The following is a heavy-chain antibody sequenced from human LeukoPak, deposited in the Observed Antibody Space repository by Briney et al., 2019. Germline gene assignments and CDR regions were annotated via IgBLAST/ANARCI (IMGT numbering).Heavy chain of an antibody. J-gene: IGHJ4*02. Sequence: ASVKVSCKGSGYTFTAYYMHWVRQAPGQRLEWMGWIDPNSGGTTYAQKFQGRVTMTRDTSISTAYMELSSLRSDDTAVYFCTREDYWGQGTLVTVSS. V-gene: IGHV1-2*02. CDR2: IDPNSGGT. CDR3: TREDY. CDR1: GYTFTAYY.